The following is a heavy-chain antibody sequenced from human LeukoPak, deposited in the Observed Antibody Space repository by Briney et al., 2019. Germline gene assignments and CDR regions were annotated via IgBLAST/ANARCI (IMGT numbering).Heavy chain of an antibody. D-gene: IGHD3-16*01. J-gene: IGHJ4*02. CDR3: TRLGPYYFDS. V-gene: IGHV3-53*01. CDR2: IYSGTNT. Sequence: GGSLRLACAAAGFIVSNKYMTWVRQAAGKGLEWVSVIYSGTNTYYPDSVQGRFTISRDTSRNTLYLQMNSLRAEDTSVYYCTRLGPYYFDSWGQGTLVIVSS. CDR1: GFIVSNKY.